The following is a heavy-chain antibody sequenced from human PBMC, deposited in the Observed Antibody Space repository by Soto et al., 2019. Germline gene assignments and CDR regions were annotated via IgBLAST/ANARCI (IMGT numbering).Heavy chain of an antibody. Sequence: ASVKVSCKASGYTFTSYGISWVRQAPGQGLEWMGWISAYNGNTNYAQKLQGRVTMTTDPSTSTAYMELRSLRSDDTAVYYCARGPSTYVSYAFDIWGQGTTVTVSS. CDR1: GYTFTSYG. D-gene: IGHD3-16*01. CDR3: ARGPSTYVSYAFDI. J-gene: IGHJ3*02. CDR2: ISAYNGNT. V-gene: IGHV1-18*01.